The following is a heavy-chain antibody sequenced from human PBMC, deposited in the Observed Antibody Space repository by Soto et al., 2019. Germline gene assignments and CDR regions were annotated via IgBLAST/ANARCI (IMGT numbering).Heavy chain of an antibody. V-gene: IGHV4-34*01. J-gene: IGHJ5*02. CDR3: ARGGSLTEARGLNWFDP. CDR2: INHSGST. D-gene: IGHD2-21*02. Sequence: SETLSLTCAVYGGSFSGYYWSWIRQPPGKGLEWIGEINHSGSTNYNPSLKSRVTISVDTSKNQFSLKLSSVTAADTAVYYCARGGSLTEARGLNWFDPWGQGTLVTVSS. CDR1: GGSFSGYY.